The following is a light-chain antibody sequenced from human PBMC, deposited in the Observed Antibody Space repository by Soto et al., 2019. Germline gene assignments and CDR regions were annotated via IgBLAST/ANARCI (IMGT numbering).Light chain of an antibody. CDR1: QSVSSN. V-gene: IGKV3-15*01. J-gene: IGKJ1*01. Sequence: EIVMTQSPATLSVSPGERATLSCRASQSVSSNLAWYQQKPGQAPRLLIYGASTRATGIPARFSGSGSGTEFTLTTSSLQSEDLAVSYCQQYGTWWTVGQGTKVEIK. CDR2: GAS. CDR3: QQYGTWWT.